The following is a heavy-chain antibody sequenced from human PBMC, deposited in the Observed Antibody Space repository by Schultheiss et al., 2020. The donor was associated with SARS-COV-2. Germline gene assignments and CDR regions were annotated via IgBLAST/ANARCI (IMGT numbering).Heavy chain of an antibody. J-gene: IGHJ6*02. V-gene: IGHV4-59*08. Sequence: SETLSLTCTVSGGSVSDFQWIWIRQPAGKGLEWIGYIYYSGSTNYNPSLKSRVTMSRDTSKNQFSLKLSSVTAADTAVYYCARGSIAARPPNYYYYGMDVWGQGTTVTVSS. D-gene: IGHD6-6*01. CDR2: IYYSGST. CDR1: GGSVSDFQ. CDR3: ARGSIAARPPNYYYYGMDV.